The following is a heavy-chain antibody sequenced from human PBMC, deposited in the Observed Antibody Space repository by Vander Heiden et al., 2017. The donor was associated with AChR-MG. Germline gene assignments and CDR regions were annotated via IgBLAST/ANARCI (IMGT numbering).Heavy chain of an antibody. D-gene: IGHD3-22*01. CDR2: LYYSGST. CDR1: GGSIRSSSHY. Sequence: QLQLQESGPGLVKPSETLSLTCTVSGGSIRSSSHYWGWIRQPPGKGLEWIGSLYYSGSTYYNPSLKSRVTISVDTSRNQFSLSLSSVTAADTAVYYCGRLVAYDNSGYSLVGGRFFDYWGQGILVTISS. CDR3: GRLVAYDNSGYSLVGGRFFDY. V-gene: IGHV4-39*01. J-gene: IGHJ4*02.